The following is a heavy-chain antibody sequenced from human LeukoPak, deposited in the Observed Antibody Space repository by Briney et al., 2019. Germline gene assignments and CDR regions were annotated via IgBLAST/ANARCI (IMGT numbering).Heavy chain of an antibody. D-gene: IGHD3-16*01. CDR2: ISGSGGST. J-gene: IGHJ4*02. V-gene: IGHV3-23*01. Sequence: GRSLRLSCAASGFTFSSYGMHWVRQAPGKGLEWVSAISGSGGSTYYADSVKGRFTISRDNSKNTLYLQMNSLRAEDTAVYYCAEIMITFGGVAHYWGQGTLVTVSS. CDR3: AEIMITFGGVAHY. CDR1: GFTFSSYG.